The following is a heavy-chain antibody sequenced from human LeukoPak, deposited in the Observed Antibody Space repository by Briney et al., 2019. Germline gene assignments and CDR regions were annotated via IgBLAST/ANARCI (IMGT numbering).Heavy chain of an antibody. Sequence: PGGSLRLSCAASGFTFDDYAMHWVRQAPGKGLEWVSGISWNSGSIGYADSVKGRFTISRDNAKNSLYLQMNSLRAEDTALNYCAKSGRTYYDILTGYYTPTHYYGMDVWGQGTTVTVSS. CDR2: ISWNSGSI. J-gene: IGHJ6*02. CDR1: GFTFDDYA. V-gene: IGHV3-9*01. CDR3: AKSGRTYYDILTGYYTPTHYYGMDV. D-gene: IGHD3-9*01.